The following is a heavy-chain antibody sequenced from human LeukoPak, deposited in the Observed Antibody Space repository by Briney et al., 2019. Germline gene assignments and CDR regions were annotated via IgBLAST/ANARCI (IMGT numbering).Heavy chain of an antibody. CDR2: MNPNSGNT. CDR3: ARVVRKWLVTIDY. J-gene: IGHJ4*02. D-gene: IGHD6-19*01. CDR1: GYTFTSYD. Sequence: ASVKVSCKASGYTFTSYDINWVRQATGQGLEWMGWMNPNSGNTGYAQKFQGRVTMTRNTSISTAYMELSSLRSEDTAVYYCARVVRKWLVTIDYWGQGTLVTVSS. V-gene: IGHV1-8*01.